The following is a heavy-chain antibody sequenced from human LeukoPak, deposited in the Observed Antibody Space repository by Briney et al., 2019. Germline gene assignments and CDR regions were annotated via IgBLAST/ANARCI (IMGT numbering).Heavy chain of an antibody. D-gene: IGHD4-17*01. J-gene: IGHJ4*02. V-gene: IGHV1-24*01. CDR1: GGTFSSSA. Sequence: ASVKVSCKTSGGTFSSSAITWVRQAPGQGLEWMGGFDPEDGETIYAQKFQGRVTMTEDTSTDTAYMELSSLRSEDTAVYYCATATSDYGDYIDYWGQGTLVTVSS. CDR2: FDPEDGET. CDR3: ATATSDYGDYIDY.